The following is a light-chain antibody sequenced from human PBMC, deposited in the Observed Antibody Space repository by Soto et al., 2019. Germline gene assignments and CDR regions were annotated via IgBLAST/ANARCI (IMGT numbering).Light chain of an antibody. CDR2: GAS. Sequence: EIVLTQSPGTLSLSPGARATLSCRASQSVSSSYFAWYQQKPGQAPRLLIYGASSRATGIPDRFSGSGSGTDFTLTISRREPEYFAVDYCQQYCSSPLTFGQGTKVEIK. CDR1: QSVSSSY. CDR3: QQYCSSPLT. J-gene: IGKJ2*01. V-gene: IGKV3-20*01.